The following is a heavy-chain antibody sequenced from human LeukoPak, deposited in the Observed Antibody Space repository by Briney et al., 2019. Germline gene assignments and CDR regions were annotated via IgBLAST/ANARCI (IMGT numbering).Heavy chain of an antibody. CDR3: ARDTRYSSNWILDY. CDR2: ISYDGSNK. CDR1: GFTFSNAW. V-gene: IGHV3-30*03. D-gene: IGHD6-13*01. Sequence: GGSLRLSCAASGFTFSNAWMSWVRQAPGRGLQWVAIISYDGSNKYFADSVKGRFTISRDNSKNTLYLQMNSLRAEDTAVYYCARDTRYSSNWILDYWGQGTLVTVSS. J-gene: IGHJ4*02.